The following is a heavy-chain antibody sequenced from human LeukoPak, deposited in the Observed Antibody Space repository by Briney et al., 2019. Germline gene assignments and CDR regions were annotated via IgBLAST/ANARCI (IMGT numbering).Heavy chain of an antibody. CDR3: ARGEEYYYDSSGYLNWFDP. D-gene: IGHD3-22*01. J-gene: IGHJ5*02. CDR2: IYYSGST. V-gene: IGHV4-61*01. CDR1: GYSISSGYY. Sequence: SETLSLTCTVSGYSISSGYYWGWIRQPPGKGLEWIGYIYYSGSTNYNPSLKSRVTISVDTSKNQFSLKLSSVTAADTAVYYCARGEEYYYDSSGYLNWFDPWGQGTLVPVSS.